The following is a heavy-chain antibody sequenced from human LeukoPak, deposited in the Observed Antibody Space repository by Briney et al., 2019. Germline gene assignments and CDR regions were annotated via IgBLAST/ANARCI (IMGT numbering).Heavy chain of an antibody. CDR3: ARHAYGSNNFWFDP. V-gene: IGHV4-59*08. CDR1: GGSISSYY. D-gene: IGHD4-23*01. J-gene: IGHJ5*02. Sequence: SETLSLTCTVSGGSISSYYWSWIRQPPGKGLEWIGYIYYSGSTNYNPSLKSRVTISVDTSKNQFSLKLSSVTAADTAVYYCARHAYGSNNFWFDPWGQGTLVTVSS. CDR2: IYYSGST.